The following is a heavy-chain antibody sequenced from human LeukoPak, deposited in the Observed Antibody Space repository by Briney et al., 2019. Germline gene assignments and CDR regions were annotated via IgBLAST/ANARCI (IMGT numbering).Heavy chain of an antibody. CDR1: GYSLSSNIAA. J-gene: IGHJ4*02. D-gene: IGHD5-18*01. Sequence: SQTLSLTCVISGYSLSSNIAAWNWIRQSPTRGLEWLGMSYWRSKWYKYSAVSVKSRITINPDTSKNQFSLQLNSVAPEDTAVYYCTREGSGSYGHDNIFDYWGQGNQVTVSS. V-gene: IGHV6-1*01. CDR3: TREGSGSYGHDNIFDY. CDR2: SYWRSKWYK.